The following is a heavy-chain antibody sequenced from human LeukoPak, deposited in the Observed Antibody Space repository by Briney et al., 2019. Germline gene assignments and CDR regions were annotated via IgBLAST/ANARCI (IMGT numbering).Heavy chain of an antibody. J-gene: IGHJ4*02. CDR1: GDSISGYY. CDR2: IYYSGTT. CDR3: ARGGSYHGF. V-gene: IGHV4-59*01. D-gene: IGHD1-26*01. Sequence: PSETLSLTCTVSGDSISGYYWSWIRQPPGKGLEWIGNIYYSGTTNHNPSLKSRVTISVDTSKNQFSLKLSSVTAADTATYYCARGGSYHGFWGQGTLVTVSS.